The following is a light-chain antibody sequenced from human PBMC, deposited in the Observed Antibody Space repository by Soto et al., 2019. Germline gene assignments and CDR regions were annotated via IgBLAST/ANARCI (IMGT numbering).Light chain of an antibody. CDR1: QNITNN. J-gene: IGKJ1*01. CDR3: QHSYTTPPWT. Sequence: DIQMTQSPSSLSASIGDRVTITCQASQNITNNLSWYQQKPGKAPKLLIYAASSLHSGVPSRFSGSGSGTDFTLTISSLQPEDFATYYCQHSYTTPPWTFGQGTKVDIK. V-gene: IGKV1-39*01. CDR2: AAS.